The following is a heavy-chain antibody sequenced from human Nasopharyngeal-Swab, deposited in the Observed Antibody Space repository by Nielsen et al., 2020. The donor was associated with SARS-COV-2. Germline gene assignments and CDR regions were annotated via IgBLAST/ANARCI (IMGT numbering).Heavy chain of an antibody. CDR2: IKPDGSEK. J-gene: IGHJ3*01. Sequence: GGSLRLTCAASGFPFSRLWMSWVRQAPGKGPEWVADIKPDGSEKFYVDSVKGRFTISRDNAKNSMSLQMNSLRVEDTAVYYCARDWSRAFDVWGQGTMVTVSS. CDR1: GFPFSRLW. V-gene: IGHV3-7*01. CDR3: ARDWSRAFDV.